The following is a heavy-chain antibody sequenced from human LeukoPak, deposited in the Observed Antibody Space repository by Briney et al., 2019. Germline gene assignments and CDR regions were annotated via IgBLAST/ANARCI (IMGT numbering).Heavy chain of an antibody. CDR2: IYYSGST. V-gene: IGHV4-39*01. CDR3: ARQYTGIDY. Sequence: SETLSLTCTVSGGSISSSGYYWGWIRQPPGKGLEWIASIYYSGSTYYNPSLKSRVTISVDTSNNQFSLKLSSVTASDTAVYYCARQYTGIDYWGQGTLVTVSS. D-gene: IGHD2-2*02. J-gene: IGHJ4*02. CDR1: GGSISSSGYY.